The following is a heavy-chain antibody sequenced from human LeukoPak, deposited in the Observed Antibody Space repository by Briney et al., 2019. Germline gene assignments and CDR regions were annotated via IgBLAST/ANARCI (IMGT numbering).Heavy chain of an antibody. CDR2: FDPEDGET. Sequence: GASVKVSCKVSGYTLTELSMHWVRQAPGKGLEWMGGFDPEDGETIYAQKFQGRVTMTEDTSTDTAYMELSSLRSEDTAVYYCATDPEYYDILTGLDYWGQGTLVTVSS. V-gene: IGHV1-24*01. J-gene: IGHJ4*02. CDR3: ATDPEYYDILTGLDY. D-gene: IGHD3-9*01. CDR1: GYTLTELS.